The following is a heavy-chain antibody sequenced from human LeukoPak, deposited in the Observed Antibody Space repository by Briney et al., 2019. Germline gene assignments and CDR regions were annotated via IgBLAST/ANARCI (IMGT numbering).Heavy chain of an antibody. CDR1: GYSFTDYW. Sequence: GESLKISCKASGYSFTDYWVAWVRQMPGKGLEYMGVIYPGNSESKYSPSFQGQVTISADKSVSTAYLQWSSLKASDSAIYYCARRTGRLGYYYRMDVWGKGTTVTVSS. V-gene: IGHV5-51*01. D-gene: IGHD6-19*01. J-gene: IGHJ6*04. CDR2: IYPGNSES. CDR3: ARRTGRLGYYYRMDV.